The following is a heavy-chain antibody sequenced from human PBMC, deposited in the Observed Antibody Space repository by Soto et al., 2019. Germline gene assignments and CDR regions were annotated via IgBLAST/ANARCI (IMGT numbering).Heavy chain of an antibody. D-gene: IGHD3-3*01. V-gene: IGHV5-51*01. CDR2: IHPADSDF. CDR1: GYSFSTYW. J-gene: IGHJ2*01. Sequence: GESLKISCQASGYSFSTYWIGWVRQMPGKGLEWMGTIHPADSDFKYSPSFKGQVTISADTSINTAYLQWNSLKASDTAMYYCARQYFDFWTASYIGSYYFDVWGRGTQVTVSS. CDR3: ARQYFDFWTASYIGSYYFDV.